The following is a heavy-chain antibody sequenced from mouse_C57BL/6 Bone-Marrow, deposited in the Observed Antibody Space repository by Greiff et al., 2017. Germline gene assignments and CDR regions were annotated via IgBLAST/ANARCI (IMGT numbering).Heavy chain of an antibody. Sequence: QVHVKQPGAELVRPGSSVKLSCKASGYTFTSYWMHWVKQRPIQGLEWIGNIDPSDSETHYNQKFKDKATLTVDKSSSTAYMQLSSLTSEDSAVYYCARWHYYGSSLYFDYWGQGTTLTVSS. V-gene: IGHV1-52*01. CDR2: IDPSDSET. J-gene: IGHJ2*01. CDR3: ARWHYYGSSLYFDY. CDR1: GYTFTSYW. D-gene: IGHD1-1*01.